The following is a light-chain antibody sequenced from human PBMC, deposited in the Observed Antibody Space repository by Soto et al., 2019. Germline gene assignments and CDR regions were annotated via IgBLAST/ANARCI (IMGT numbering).Light chain of an antibody. Sequence: DIQMTQSPSSLSASVGDRVTITCRASQSISSYLNWYQQKPGKAPKFLIYAASSLQSGVPSRFSGSGSGTDFTLTICSLQPEDFATYYCQQSYSTLITFGQGTRLEIK. V-gene: IGKV1-39*01. CDR1: QSISSY. CDR2: AAS. J-gene: IGKJ5*01. CDR3: QQSYSTLIT.